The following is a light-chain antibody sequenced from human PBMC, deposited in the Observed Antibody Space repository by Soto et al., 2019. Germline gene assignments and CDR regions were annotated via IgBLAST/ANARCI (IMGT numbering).Light chain of an antibody. CDR3: GTWDNSLSAWV. J-gene: IGLJ3*02. CDR1: SSNIAKNS. CDR2: DND. Sequence: QSVLTQPPSVSAAPGQRVTISCSGSSSNIAKNSVSWYQQVPGTAPKLLLYDNDERPSGIPDRFSGSKSDSSGTLAITGLQTGDEAHYYCGTWDNSLSAWVFGGGTKVTVL. V-gene: IGLV1-51*01.